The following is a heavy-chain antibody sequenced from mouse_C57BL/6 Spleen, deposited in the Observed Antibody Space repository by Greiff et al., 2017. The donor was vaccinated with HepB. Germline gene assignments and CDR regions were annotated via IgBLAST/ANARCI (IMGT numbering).Heavy chain of an antibody. CDR2: IYPGDGDT. CDR3: ARKLDIYDGNYDAMDY. V-gene: IGHV1-82*01. J-gene: IGHJ4*01. CDR1: GYAFSSSW. D-gene: IGHD2-1*01. Sequence: VQLQQSGPELVKPGASVKISCKASGYAFSSSWMNWVKQRPGKGLEWIGRIYPGDGDTNYNGKFKGKATLTADKSSSTAYMQLSSLTSEDSAVYFCARKLDIYDGNYDAMDYWGQGTSVTVSS.